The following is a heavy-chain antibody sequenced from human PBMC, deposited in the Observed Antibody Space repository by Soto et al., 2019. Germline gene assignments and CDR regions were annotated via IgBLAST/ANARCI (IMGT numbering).Heavy chain of an antibody. Sequence: GGFLRLSCAASGFTVSSNYMSWVRQAPGKGLEWVSVIYSGGSTYYADSVKGRFTISRDNSKNTLYLQMNSLRAEDTAVYYCASEHGGPDDIVVVPAAMDYYYYMDVWGKGTTVTVSS. J-gene: IGHJ6*03. CDR2: IYSGGST. CDR3: ASEHGGPDDIVVVPAAMDYYYYMDV. CDR1: GFTVSSNY. D-gene: IGHD2-2*01. V-gene: IGHV3-66*01.